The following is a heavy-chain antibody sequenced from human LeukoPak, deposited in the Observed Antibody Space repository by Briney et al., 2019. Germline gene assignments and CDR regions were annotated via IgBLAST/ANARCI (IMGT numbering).Heavy chain of an antibody. CDR2: ISAYNGNT. D-gene: IGHD2-2*01. Sequence: ASVKVSCKASGYTFTSYGISWVRQAPEQGLEWMGWISAYNGNTNYAQKLQGRVTMTTDTSTSTAYMELRSLRSDDTAVYYCARDGYQLLLDAFDIWGQGTMVTVSS. CDR1: GYTFTSYG. J-gene: IGHJ3*02. V-gene: IGHV1-18*04. CDR3: ARDGYQLLLDAFDI.